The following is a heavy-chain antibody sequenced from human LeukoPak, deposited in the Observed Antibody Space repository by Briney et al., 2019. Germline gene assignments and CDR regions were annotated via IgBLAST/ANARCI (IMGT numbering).Heavy chain of an antibody. D-gene: IGHD6-13*01. CDR2: IYYSGNT. CDR3: ARAYSSSWYFNWFGP. J-gene: IGHJ5*02. V-gene: IGHV4-39*07. Sequence: SETLSLTCTVSGGSISSSDYYWAWIRQSPGKGLEWIGTIYYSGNTYYNPSLKSRVTISVDTSKNQFSLNLSSVTAADTAVYYCARAYSSSWYFNWFGPWGQGTLVTVSS. CDR1: GGSISSSDYY.